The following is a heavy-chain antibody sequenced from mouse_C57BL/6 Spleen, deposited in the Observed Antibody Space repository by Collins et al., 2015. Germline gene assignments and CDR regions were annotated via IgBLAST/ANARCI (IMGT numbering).Heavy chain of an antibody. Sequence: DVQLQESGPGLVKPSQSLSLTCTVTGYSITSDYAWNWIRQFPGNKLEWMGYISYSGSTSYNPSLKSRTSITRDTSKNQFFLQLNSVTTEDTATYYCARDYGDYFDYWGQGTTLTVSS. CDR1: GYSITSDYA. CDR2: ISYSGST. D-gene: IGHD1-1*01. J-gene: IGHJ2*01. CDR3: ARDYGDYFDY. V-gene: IGHV3-2*02.